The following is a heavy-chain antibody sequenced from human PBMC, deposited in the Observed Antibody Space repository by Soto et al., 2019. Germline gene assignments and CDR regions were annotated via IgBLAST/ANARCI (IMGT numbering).Heavy chain of an antibody. CDR1: GGSISSYY. CDR2: IYYSGST. D-gene: IGHD5-12*01. Sequence: SETLSLTCTVSGGSISSYYWSWIRQPPGKGLEWIGYIYYSGSTNYNPSLKSRVTISVDTSKNQFSLKLSSVTAADTAVYYCACRSGDGFSWGHGTLVTVSS. CDR3: ACRSGDGFS. V-gene: IGHV4-59*08. J-gene: IGHJ5*01.